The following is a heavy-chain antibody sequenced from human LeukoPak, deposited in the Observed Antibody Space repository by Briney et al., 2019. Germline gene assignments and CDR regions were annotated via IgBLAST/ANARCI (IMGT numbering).Heavy chain of an antibody. Sequence: GGSLRLSCAASGYTFSNSGLHWVRQAPGKGLEWVAIIRNDGSKKYHADSVKGRFTISRDDSKNTLYLQMNSLRADDTAVYYCARFAAGGSYYYYMDVWGKGTTVTVSS. CDR3: ARFAAGGSYYYYMDV. CDR1: GYTFSNSG. J-gene: IGHJ6*03. CDR2: IRNDGSKK. V-gene: IGHV3-30*02. D-gene: IGHD3-10*01.